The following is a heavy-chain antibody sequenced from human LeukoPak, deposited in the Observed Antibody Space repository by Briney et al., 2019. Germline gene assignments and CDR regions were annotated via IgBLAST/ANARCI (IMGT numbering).Heavy chain of an antibody. CDR3: AKADFWSGYSKSMGFDY. CDR2: ISGSGGST. Sequence: GGSLRLSCAASGFTFSSYAMSWVRQAPGKGLEWVSAISGSGGSTYYADSVKGRFTISGDNSKNTLYLQMNSLRAEDTAVYYCAKADFWSGYSKSMGFDYWGQGTLVTVSS. CDR1: GFTFSSYA. J-gene: IGHJ4*02. V-gene: IGHV3-23*01. D-gene: IGHD3-3*01.